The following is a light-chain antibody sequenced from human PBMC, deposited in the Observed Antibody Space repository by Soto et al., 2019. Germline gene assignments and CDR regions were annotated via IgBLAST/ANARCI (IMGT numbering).Light chain of an antibody. CDR3: QQTYGTFWT. V-gene: IGKV1-39*01. Sequence: DIQMTQSPSSLSASALDMVTITFLASQSITSYLNWYQQKPGKAPNLLIYATSSLQSGVPSRFRGSGSGTDFTLTISSLQPEDFATYYCQQTYGTFWTFGQGTKVDIK. CDR2: ATS. CDR1: QSITSY. J-gene: IGKJ1*01.